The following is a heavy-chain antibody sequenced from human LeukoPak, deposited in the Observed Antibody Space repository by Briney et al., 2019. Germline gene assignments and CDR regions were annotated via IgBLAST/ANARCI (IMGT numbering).Heavy chain of an antibody. D-gene: IGHD6-19*01. J-gene: IGHJ4*02. CDR1: GGSFSGYY. V-gene: IGHV4-34*01. CDR3: ARGLVAVADDFDY. Sequence: SETLSLTCAVYGGSFSGYYCSWIRQPPGKGLEWIGEINHSGSTNYNPSLKSRVTISVDTSKNQFSLKLSSVTAADTAVYYRARGLVAVADDFDYWGQGTLVTVSS. CDR2: INHSGST.